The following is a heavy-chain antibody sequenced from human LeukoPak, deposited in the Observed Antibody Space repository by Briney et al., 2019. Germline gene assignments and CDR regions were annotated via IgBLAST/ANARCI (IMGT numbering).Heavy chain of an antibody. CDR2: IWHDGSAE. J-gene: IGHJ4*02. CDR3: AKDSRGGWSGYFDY. D-gene: IGHD6-19*01. V-gene: IGHV3-33*03. CDR1: GFIFSSYG. Sequence: GGSLRLSCAASGFIFSSYGMYWVRQAPGKGLEWVAVIWHDGSAEFYAGSVKGRFTISRDDSKNTVYLQMNSLRVEDTALYYCAKDSRGGWSGYFDYWGQGILVTVSS.